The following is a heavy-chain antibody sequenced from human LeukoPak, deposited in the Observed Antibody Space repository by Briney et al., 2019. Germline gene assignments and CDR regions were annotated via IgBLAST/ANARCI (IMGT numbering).Heavy chain of an antibody. J-gene: IGHJ5*02. Sequence: SQTLSLTCAISGDSVSSNSAAWNWIRQSPSRGLEWLGRTYYRSKWYNDYAVSVKSRITINPDTSKNQFSLQLNSVTPEDTAVYYCARDTMVRGVIIGNWFDPWGQGTLVTVSS. CDR2: TYYRSKWYN. CDR1: GDSVSSNSAA. CDR3: ARDTMVRGVIIGNWFDP. D-gene: IGHD3-10*01. V-gene: IGHV6-1*01.